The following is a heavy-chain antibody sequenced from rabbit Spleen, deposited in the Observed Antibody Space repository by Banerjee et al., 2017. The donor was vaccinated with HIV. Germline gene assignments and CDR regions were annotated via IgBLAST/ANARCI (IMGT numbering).Heavy chain of an antibody. CDR2: IHGGSRNNI. V-gene: IGHV1S40*01. J-gene: IGHJ6*01. Sequence: QSLEESGGGLVQPGGSLTVTCTASGFSFIAGYYMCWVRQAPGKGLEWIACIHGGSRNNIYYASWAKGRFTISKTSSATVTLQMASLTAADTAPYFCARDSGSSFSSYGMDLWGQGTLVTVS. CDR1: GFSFIAGYY. CDR3: ARDSGSSFSSYGMDL. D-gene: IGHD8-1*01.